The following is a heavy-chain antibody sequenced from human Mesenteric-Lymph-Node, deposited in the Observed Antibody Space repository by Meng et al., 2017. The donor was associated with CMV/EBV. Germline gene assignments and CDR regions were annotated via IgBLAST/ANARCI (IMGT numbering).Heavy chain of an antibody. V-gene: IGHV3-49*04. D-gene: IGHD3-16*01. CDR3: SRDPYYEGSYQYGMDV. J-gene: IGHJ6*02. CDR2: IRSKIYGGTT. Sequence: GESLKISCTTSGFTFPDYAMHWVRQAPGKGLEWVGFIRSKIYGGTTEYAASVKGRFTISRDNSESIAYLQMNSLKTEDTAVYYCSRDPYYEGSYQYGMDVWGQGTTVTVSS. CDR1: GFTFPDYA.